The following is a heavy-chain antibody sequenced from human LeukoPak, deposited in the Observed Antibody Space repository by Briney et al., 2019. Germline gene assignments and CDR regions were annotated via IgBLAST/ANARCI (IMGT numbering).Heavy chain of an antibody. Sequence: GGSLRLSCAASGFTFSSYWMHWVRQAPGKGRVWVSRLNSDGSSTSYADSVKGRFTISRDNAKNTLYLQMNSLRAEDTAVYYCARDRGDDYYYYYMAVWGKGTTVTVSS. CDR1: GFTFSSYW. CDR2: LNSDGSST. V-gene: IGHV3-74*01. CDR3: ARDRGDDYYYYYMAV. D-gene: IGHD7-27*01. J-gene: IGHJ6*03.